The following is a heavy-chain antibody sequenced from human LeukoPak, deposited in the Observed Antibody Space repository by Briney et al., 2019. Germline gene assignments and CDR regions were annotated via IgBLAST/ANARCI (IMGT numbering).Heavy chain of an antibody. J-gene: IGHJ4*02. CDR2: IRYDGSNK. CDR3: AKEKISYTSSSGQGY. V-gene: IGHV3-30*02. CDR1: GFTFSSYG. Sequence: PGGSLRLSCAASGFTFSSYGMHWVRQAPGKGLEWVAFIRYDGSNKDYADSVKGRFTISRDNSKNTLYLQMDSLRAEDTAVYYCAKEKISYTSSSGQGYWGRGTLVTVSS. D-gene: IGHD6-6*01.